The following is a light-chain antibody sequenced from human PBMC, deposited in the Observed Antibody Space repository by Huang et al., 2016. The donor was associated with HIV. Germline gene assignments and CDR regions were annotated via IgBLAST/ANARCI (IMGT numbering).Light chain of an antibody. Sequence: IQLTQSPSSLSASVGDRVTITCRASHGISNYLAWYQQKPGKAPKLLIYGASTLQSGVPSRFSGSGSVTDFTLTISSLQPEDSATYYCQQLNSYPLFTFGPGTKVHIK. V-gene: IGKV1-9*01. CDR1: HGISNY. J-gene: IGKJ3*01. CDR2: GAS. CDR3: QQLNSYPLFT.